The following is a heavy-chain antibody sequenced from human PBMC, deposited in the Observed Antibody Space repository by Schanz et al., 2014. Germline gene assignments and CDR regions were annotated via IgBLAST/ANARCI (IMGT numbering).Heavy chain of an antibody. V-gene: IGHV3-48*01. J-gene: IGHJ3*01. CDR3: TRDRGALINHNDALDL. CDR1: GFTFSYYS. Sequence: EVQLLESGGGLVQPGGSLRLSCAASGFTFSYYSLNWVRQAPGKGLEWLSYTKAGGRDIHYADSVKGRFTISRDEVKHSVYLQMNSLRSEDTAVYYCTRDRGALINHNDALDLWGQGTMVSVSS. CDR2: TKAGGRDI. D-gene: IGHD3-16*01.